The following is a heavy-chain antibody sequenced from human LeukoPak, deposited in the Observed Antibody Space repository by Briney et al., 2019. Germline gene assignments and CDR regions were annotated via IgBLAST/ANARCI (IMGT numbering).Heavy chain of an antibody. CDR1: GGSISSSTHY. CDR2: MYNSGSI. CDR3: ARNETSGYFDI. D-gene: IGHD3-22*01. Sequence: SETLSLTCTVSGGSISSSTHYWGWIRQSPGMGLEWIGSMYNSGSISYNPSLRSRVTITVDTSKNQFSLNFNSVTAADTALYFCARNETSGYFDIWGQGTMVTVSS. J-gene: IGHJ3*02. V-gene: IGHV4-39*01.